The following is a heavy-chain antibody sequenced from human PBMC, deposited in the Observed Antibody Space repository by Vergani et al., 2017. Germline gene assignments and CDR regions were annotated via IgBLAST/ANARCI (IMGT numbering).Heavy chain of an antibody. CDR2: IRYDGSRR. Sequence: QVQLVESGGGVVQPGTSLRLSCVVSGFALNRHAMYWVRQAPGKGLEWVAFIRYDGSRRDYGESVKGRFTISRDNSKNMVYIQMNSLRPEDTAVYYCVKGKGNFENWGQGTLVTVSS. J-gene: IGHJ4*02. CDR1: GFALNRHA. V-gene: IGHV3-30*02. CDR3: VKGKGNFEN.